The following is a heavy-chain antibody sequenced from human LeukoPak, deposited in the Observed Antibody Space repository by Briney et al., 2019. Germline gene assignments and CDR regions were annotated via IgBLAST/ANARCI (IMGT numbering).Heavy chain of an antibody. Sequence: GESLLISCKGSGSSFTTYWISWVRQMPGKGLEWMGRIDPSDSYTNYSPSFQGHVTISADKSISTAYLQWISLKAPDTAMYYCARRVGANELDYWGQGTLVTVSS. CDR2: IDPSDSYT. CDR1: GSSFTTYW. J-gene: IGHJ4*02. D-gene: IGHD1-26*01. CDR3: ARRVGANELDY. V-gene: IGHV5-10-1*01.